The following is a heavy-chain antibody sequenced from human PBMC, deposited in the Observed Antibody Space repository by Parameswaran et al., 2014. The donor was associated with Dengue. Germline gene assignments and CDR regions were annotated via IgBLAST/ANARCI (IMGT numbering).Heavy chain of an antibody. CDR3: ARVGSYCSSTSCYRGTYYYYYYGMDV. CDR2: INHSGST. V-gene: IGHV4-34*01. Sequence: VRQGSREGAGVDWEINHSGSTNYNPSLKSRVTISVDTSKNQFSLKLSSVTAADTAVYYCARVGSYCSSTSCYRGTYYYYYYGMDVWGQGTTVTVSS. J-gene: IGHJ6*02. D-gene: IGHD2-2*01.